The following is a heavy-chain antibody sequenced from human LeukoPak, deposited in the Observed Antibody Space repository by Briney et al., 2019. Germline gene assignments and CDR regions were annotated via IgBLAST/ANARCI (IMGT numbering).Heavy chain of an antibody. Sequence: SETLSLICAVYGGSFSGYYWRWIRQPPGKGLEWIGEINHSGSTNYNPSLKSRVTISVDTSKNQFSLKLSSVTAADTAVYYCARAKVVTYYYDSSGYNYWGQGTLVTVSS. D-gene: IGHD3-22*01. CDR1: GGSFSGYY. CDR3: ARAKVVTYYYDSSGYNY. J-gene: IGHJ4*02. V-gene: IGHV4-34*01. CDR2: INHSGST.